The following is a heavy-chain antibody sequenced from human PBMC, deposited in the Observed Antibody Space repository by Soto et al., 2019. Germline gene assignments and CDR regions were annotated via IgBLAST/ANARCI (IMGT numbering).Heavy chain of an antibody. CDR3: ARSSPGVPAAPFDY. J-gene: IGHJ4*02. CDR2: ISYDGSNK. Sequence: PGGSLRLSCAASGFTFSSYAMHWVRQAPGKGLEWVAVISYDGSNKYYADSVKGRFTISRDNSKNTLYLQMNSLRSEDTAVYYCARSSPGVPAAPFDYWGQGTLVTVSS. V-gene: IGHV3-30-3*01. D-gene: IGHD2-2*01. CDR1: GFTFSSYA.